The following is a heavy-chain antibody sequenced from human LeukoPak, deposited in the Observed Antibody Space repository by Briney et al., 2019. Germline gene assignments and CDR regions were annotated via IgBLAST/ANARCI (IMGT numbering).Heavy chain of an antibody. D-gene: IGHD3-22*01. V-gene: IGHV3-30-3*01. Sequence: TGGSLRLSCAASGFTFSSYAMHWVRQAPGKGLEWVAVISYDGSNKYYADSVKGRFTISRDNSKNTLYLQMNSLRAEDTAVYYCAKDLFLDERGTMIVVVMGYWGQGTLVTVSS. CDR1: GFTFSSYA. J-gene: IGHJ4*02. CDR3: AKDLFLDERGTMIVVVMGY. CDR2: ISYDGSNK.